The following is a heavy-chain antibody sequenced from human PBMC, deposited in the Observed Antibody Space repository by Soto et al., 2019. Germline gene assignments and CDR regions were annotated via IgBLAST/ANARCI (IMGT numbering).Heavy chain of an antibody. CDR2: ISGSGGST. J-gene: IGHJ3*02. CDR1: GFTFSSYA. V-gene: IGHV3-23*01. D-gene: IGHD3-10*01. Sequence: EVQLLESGGGLVQPGGSLRLSCAASGFTFSSYAMSWVRQAPGKGLEWVSAISGSGGSTYYADSVKGRFTISRDNSKNTAYLQMNRLGGGDTAVYYCAKDVSNTMVRGPDAFDIWGQGTMVTVSS. CDR3: AKDVSNTMVRGPDAFDI.